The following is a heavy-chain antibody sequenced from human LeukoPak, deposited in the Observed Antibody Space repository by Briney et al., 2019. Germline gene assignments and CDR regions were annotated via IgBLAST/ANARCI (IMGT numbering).Heavy chain of an antibody. Sequence: ASVKVSCKASGYTFTSYGISWVRQAPGQGLEWMGWISAYNGNTNYAQKLQGRVTMTTDTSTSTAYMELRSLRSDDTAVYYCARPAPGIVGATKRDYYYYMDVWGKGTTVTVSS. V-gene: IGHV1-18*01. CDR2: ISAYNGNT. D-gene: IGHD1-26*01. CDR1: GYTFTSYG. J-gene: IGHJ6*03. CDR3: ARPAPGIVGATKRDYYYYMDV.